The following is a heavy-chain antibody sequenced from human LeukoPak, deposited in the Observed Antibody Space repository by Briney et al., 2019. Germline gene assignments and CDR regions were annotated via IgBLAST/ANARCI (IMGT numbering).Heavy chain of an antibody. Sequence: GGSLRLPCAASGFTFSSYSMNWVRQAPGKGLEWVSSISSSSSYIYYADSVKGRFTISRDNAKNSLYLQMNSLRAEDTAVYYCARALNDYGDYGEGYFDYWGQGTLVTVSS. CDR2: ISSSSSYI. V-gene: IGHV3-21*01. CDR3: ARALNDYGDYGEGYFDY. J-gene: IGHJ4*02. D-gene: IGHD4-17*01. CDR1: GFTFSSYS.